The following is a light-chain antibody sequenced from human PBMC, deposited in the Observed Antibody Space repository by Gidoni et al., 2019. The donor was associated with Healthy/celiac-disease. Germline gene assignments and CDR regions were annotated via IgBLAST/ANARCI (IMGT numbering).Light chain of an antibody. Sequence: ASQSVSSSYLAWYQQKPGQAPRLLIYGASSRATGIPDRFSGSGSGTDFTLTISRLEPEDFAVYYCQQYGSSPGTFGQGTKVEIK. CDR1: QSVSSSY. J-gene: IGKJ1*01. CDR2: GAS. CDR3: QQYGSSPGT. V-gene: IGKV3-20*01.